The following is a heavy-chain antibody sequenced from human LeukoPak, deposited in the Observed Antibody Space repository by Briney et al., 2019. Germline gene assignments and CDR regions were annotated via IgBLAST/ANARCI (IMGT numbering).Heavy chain of an antibody. Sequence: PSETLSLTCTVSGGSISSYYWSWIRQPPGKGLEWIGYIYYSGSTNYNPSLKSRVTISVDTSKNQFSLKLSSVTAADTAVYYCARLDFPDHDYRGYFLYAFDIWGQGTMVTVSS. CDR1: GGSISSYY. CDR3: ARLDFPDHDYRGYFLYAFDI. CDR2: IYYSGST. J-gene: IGHJ3*02. D-gene: IGHD3-22*01. V-gene: IGHV4-59*08.